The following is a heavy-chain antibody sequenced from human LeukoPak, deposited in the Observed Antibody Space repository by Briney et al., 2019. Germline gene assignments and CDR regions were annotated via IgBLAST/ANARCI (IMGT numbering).Heavy chain of an antibody. D-gene: IGHD3-22*01. V-gene: IGHV4-59*01. CDR3: ARASGGYYNNWFDP. Sequence: SETLSLTCTVSGGSLSTYYWSWIRQPPGKGLEWMGYIYYSGSTNYNPSLKSRVTISVDTSKSLFSLKLSSVTAADTAIYYCARASGGYYNNWFDPWGQGTLVTVSS. J-gene: IGHJ5*02. CDR2: IYYSGST. CDR1: GGSLSTYY.